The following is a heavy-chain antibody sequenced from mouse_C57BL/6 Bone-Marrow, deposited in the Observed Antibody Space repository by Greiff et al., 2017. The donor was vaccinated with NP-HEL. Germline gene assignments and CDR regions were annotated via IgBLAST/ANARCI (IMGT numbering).Heavy chain of an antibody. J-gene: IGHJ4*01. CDR2: IYPGGGNT. D-gene: IGHD2-4*01. V-gene: IGHV1-63*01. CDR3: AREGDYYDYDGGNYAMDY. CDR1: GYTFTNYW. Sequence: VQLQQSGAELVRPGTSVKMSCKASGYTFTNYWIGWAKQRPGHGLEWIGDIYPGGGNTNYNEKFKGKATLTVDKSSSTAYMQFSSLPAEDSSIYYCAREGDYYDYDGGNYAMDYWGQGTSVTVSS.